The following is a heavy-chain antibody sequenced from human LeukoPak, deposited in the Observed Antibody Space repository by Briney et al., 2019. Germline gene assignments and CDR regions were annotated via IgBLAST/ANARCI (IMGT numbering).Heavy chain of an antibody. Sequence: GGSLRLSCAASGFTFSDYYMSWIRQAPGKGLEWVSYISSSGSTIYYADSVKGRFTISRDNAKNSLYLQMNSLRAEDTAVYYCARGRKRSIAARPGAYFDYWGQGTLVTVSS. D-gene: IGHD6-6*01. CDR3: ARGRKRSIAARPGAYFDY. V-gene: IGHV3-11*01. CDR2: ISSSGSTI. CDR1: GFTFSDYY. J-gene: IGHJ4*02.